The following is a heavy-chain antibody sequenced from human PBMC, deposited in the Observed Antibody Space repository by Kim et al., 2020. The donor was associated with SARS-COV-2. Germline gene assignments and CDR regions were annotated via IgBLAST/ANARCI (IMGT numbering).Heavy chain of an antibody. Sequence: GESLKISCKGSGYSFTNYWIGWVRQMPGKGLEYMGIIYPGDSDTRYSPSFQGQVTISADKSISTAYLQWSSLKASDTAMYYFARLTAYPSFYYYSFAMDVWGQGATVTVSS. CDR1: GYSFTNYW. D-gene: IGHD3-9*01. V-gene: IGHV5-51*01. CDR2: IYPGDSDT. CDR3: ARLTAYPSFYYYSFAMDV. J-gene: IGHJ6*02.